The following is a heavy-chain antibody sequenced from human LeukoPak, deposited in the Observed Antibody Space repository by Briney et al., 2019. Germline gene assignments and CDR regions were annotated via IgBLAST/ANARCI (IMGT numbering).Heavy chain of an antibody. CDR3: ARGLVVVPAANGGGFDP. CDR1: GGSFSGYY. Sequence: KPSETLSLTCAVYGGSFSGYYWSWIRQPPGKGLEWIGEINHSGSTNYNPSLKSRVTISVDTSKNQFSLKLSSVTAADTAVYYCARGLVVVPAANGGGFDPWGQGTLVTVSS. D-gene: IGHD2-2*01. V-gene: IGHV4-34*01. J-gene: IGHJ5*02. CDR2: INHSGST.